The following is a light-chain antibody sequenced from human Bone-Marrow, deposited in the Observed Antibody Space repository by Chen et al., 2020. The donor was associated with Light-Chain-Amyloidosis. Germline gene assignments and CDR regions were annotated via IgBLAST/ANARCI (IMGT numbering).Light chain of an antibody. J-gene: IGKJ4*01. V-gene: IGKV3-20*01. CDR2: GSS. CDR3: QQYGTSPLT. CDR1: QTISSNY. Sequence: EIVLPQSPGTLSLSPGEGANLSCRASQTISSNYLTCYQQKFGQAPRLLIYGSSSRATVIPDRFTGSGSGTDFTLTINRLGPEDFAMYYCQQYGTSPLTFGGGTKVEIK.